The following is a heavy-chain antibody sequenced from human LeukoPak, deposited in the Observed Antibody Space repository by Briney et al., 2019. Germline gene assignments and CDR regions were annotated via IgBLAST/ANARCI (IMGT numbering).Heavy chain of an antibody. CDR1: GFTFDDYG. CDR3: ASTIVTTVYPPGWYFDL. D-gene: IGHD4-17*01. CDR2: ISSRSRDV. J-gene: IGHJ2*01. Sequence: PGGSLRLSCAASGFTFDDYGMNWVRQAPGKGLEWVSSISSRSRDVYYADSVKGRFTISRDNTKSSLFLQMDSLRAEDTAVYYCASTIVTTVYPPGWYFDLWGRGTQVTVSS. V-gene: IGHV3-21*06.